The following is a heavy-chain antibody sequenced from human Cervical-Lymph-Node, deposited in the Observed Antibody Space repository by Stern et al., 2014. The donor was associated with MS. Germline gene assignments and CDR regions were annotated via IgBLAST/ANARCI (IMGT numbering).Heavy chain of an antibody. Sequence: QVTLRESGPALVKPTQTLTLTCTVSGFSLDTVGWCVTWIRQSPGKALEWLALIDWDDDKYYRTSLKTRLTISKDTSKKQVVLTMTNTDPVDTATYYCARMSNPGVRGNYNGVDVWGQGTTVIVSS. J-gene: IGHJ6*02. V-gene: IGHV2-70*01. CDR1: GFSLDTVGWC. D-gene: IGHD3-10*01. CDR3: ARMSNPGVRGNYNGVDV. CDR2: IDWDDDK.